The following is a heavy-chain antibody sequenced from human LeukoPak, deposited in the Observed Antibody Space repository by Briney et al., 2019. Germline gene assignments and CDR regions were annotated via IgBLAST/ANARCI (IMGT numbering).Heavy chain of an antibody. CDR3: AKDERNWNYNLASQTYD. J-gene: IGHJ4*02. V-gene: IGHV3-66*01. CDR2: IFAGGKI. CDR1: GFTVSSNY. Sequence: AGGSLRLSCAVSGFTVSSNYMSWVRQAPGKGLEWVSVIFAGGKIHYADSVKGRFTISRDTSKNMLYFQLNSLRVEDTAMYYCAKDERNWNYNLASQTYDWGQGTLVTVSS. D-gene: IGHD1-7*01.